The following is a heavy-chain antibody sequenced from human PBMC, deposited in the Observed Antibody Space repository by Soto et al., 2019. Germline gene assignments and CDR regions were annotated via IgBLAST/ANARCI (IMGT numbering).Heavy chain of an antibody. J-gene: IGHJ4*02. CDR3: AAGGSGQWRDLYYFDY. Sequence: AASVKVSCKASGYTFTSYGISWVRQAPGQGLEWMGWISAYNGNTNYAQKLQGRVTMTTDTSTSTAYMELRSLRSDDTAVYYCAAGGSGQWRDLYYFDYWGQGTLVPSPQ. CDR2: ISAYNGNT. V-gene: IGHV1-18*01. CDR1: GYTFTSYG. D-gene: IGHD6-19*01.